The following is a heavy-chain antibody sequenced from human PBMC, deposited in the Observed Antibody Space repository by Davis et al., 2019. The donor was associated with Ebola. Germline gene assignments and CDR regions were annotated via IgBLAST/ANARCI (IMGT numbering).Heavy chain of an antibody. V-gene: IGHV3-74*01. J-gene: IGHJ6*02. CDR2: INSDGSST. Sequence: PGGSLRLSCAASGFTFSSYWMHWVRQAPGKGLVWVSRINSDGSSTSYADSVKGRFTISRDNAKNSLYLQMNSLRAEDTAVYYCAREVTMVRGMDVWGQGTTVTVSS. CDR3: AREVTMVRGMDV. CDR1: GFTFSSYW. D-gene: IGHD3-10*01.